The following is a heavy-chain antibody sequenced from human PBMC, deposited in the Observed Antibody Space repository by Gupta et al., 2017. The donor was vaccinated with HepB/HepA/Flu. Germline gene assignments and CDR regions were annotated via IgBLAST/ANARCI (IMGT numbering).Heavy chain of an antibody. CDR3: ARVGDYGDYMDLNWFDP. J-gene: IGHJ5*02. V-gene: IGHV4-31*03. CDR2: IYYSGST. CDR1: GGSISSGGYY. Sequence: QVQLQESGPGLVKPSQTLSLTCTVSGGSISSGGYYWSWIRQPPGKGLEWIGYIYYSGSTYYNPSLKSRVTISVDTSKNQFSLKLSSVTAADTAVYYCARVGDYGDYMDLNWFDPWGQGTLVTVSS. D-gene: IGHD4-17*01.